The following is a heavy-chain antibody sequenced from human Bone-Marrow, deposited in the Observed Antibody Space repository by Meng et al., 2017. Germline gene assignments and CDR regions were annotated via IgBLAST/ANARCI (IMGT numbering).Heavy chain of an antibody. J-gene: IGHJ4*02. CDR2: INHSGST. Sequence: GSLRLSCAVYGGSFSGYYWSWIRQPPGKGLEWIGEINHSGSTNYNPSLKSRVTISVDTSKNQFSLKLSSVTAADTAVYYCASLGVGPNVYWGQGTLVTVSS. CDR1: GGSFSGYY. CDR3: ASLGVGPNVY. V-gene: IGHV4-34*01. D-gene: IGHD1-26*01.